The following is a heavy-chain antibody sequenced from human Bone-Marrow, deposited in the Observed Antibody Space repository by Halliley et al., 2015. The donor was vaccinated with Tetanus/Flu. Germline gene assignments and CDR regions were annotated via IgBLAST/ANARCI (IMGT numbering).Heavy chain of an antibody. CDR2: ISAYNHNK. CDR1: GYTFTKYG. J-gene: IGHJ4*02. D-gene: IGHD1-20*01. V-gene: IGHV1-18*01. Sequence: QVQLVQSGAEVKKSGASLKISCRASGYTFTKYGITWVRQAPGQGLEWMGWISAYNHNKRFAEKFQDRLTMTTDTSSTTAHMELRSLTSDDTAVYFCARDRAIIGANQFIDCWGLGTLVTVSS. CDR3: ARDRAIIGANQFIDC.